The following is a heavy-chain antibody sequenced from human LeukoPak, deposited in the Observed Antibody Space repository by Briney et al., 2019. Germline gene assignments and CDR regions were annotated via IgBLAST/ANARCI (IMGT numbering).Heavy chain of an antibody. CDR1: GYTFTGYH. CDR3: ARVVAKEQWLIQQGDC. D-gene: IGHD6-19*01. CDR2: ISAYNGNT. V-gene: IGHV1-18*04. Sequence: GASVKVSCKASGYTFTGYHMHWVRQAPGQGLEWMGWISAYNGNTNYAQKLQGRVTMTTDTSTSTAYMELRSLRSDDTAVYYCARVVAKEQWLIQQGDCWGQGTLVTVSS. J-gene: IGHJ4*02.